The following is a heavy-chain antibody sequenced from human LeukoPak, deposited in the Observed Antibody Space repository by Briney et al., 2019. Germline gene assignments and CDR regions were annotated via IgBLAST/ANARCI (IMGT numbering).Heavy chain of an antibody. CDR2: ISSSSSYI. V-gene: IGHV3-21*01. Sequence: GGSLRLSCAACGFTFSRYSMNWVRQAPGKGLEWVSSISSSSSYIYYADSVKGRFTISRDNAKKSLYLQMNSLRAEDTAVYYCARGDLYGMDVWGKGTTVTVSS. CDR1: GFTFSRYS. J-gene: IGHJ6*04. CDR3: ARGDLYGMDV.